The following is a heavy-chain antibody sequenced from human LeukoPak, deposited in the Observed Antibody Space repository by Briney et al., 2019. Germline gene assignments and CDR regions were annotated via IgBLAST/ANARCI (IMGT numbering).Heavy chain of an antibody. V-gene: IGHV3-7*03. J-gene: IGHJ4*02. CDR2: IKQDGSEK. CDR1: GFTFSSYW. D-gene: IGHD3-10*01. CDR3: AKSLWFGELSY. Sequence: PGGSLRLSCAASGFTFSSYWMSWVRQAPGKGLEWVANIKQDGSEKYYVDSVKGRFTISRDNAKNSLYLQMNSLRAEDTAVYYCAKSLWFGELSYWGQGTLVTVSS.